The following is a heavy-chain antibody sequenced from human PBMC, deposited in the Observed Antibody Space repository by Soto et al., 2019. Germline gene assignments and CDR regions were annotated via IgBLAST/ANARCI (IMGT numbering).Heavy chain of an antibody. Sequence: SVKVSCKASGFTFTSSAVQWVRQARGQRLEWMGWIVVGSGNTNYAQKFQERVTITRDMSTSTAYMELSSLRSEDTAVYYCAASIAAAGYYYYYYGMDVWGQGTTVTVSS. D-gene: IGHD6-13*01. CDR3: AASIAAAGYYYYYYGMDV. J-gene: IGHJ6*02. V-gene: IGHV1-58*01. CDR1: GFTFTSSA. CDR2: IVVGSGNT.